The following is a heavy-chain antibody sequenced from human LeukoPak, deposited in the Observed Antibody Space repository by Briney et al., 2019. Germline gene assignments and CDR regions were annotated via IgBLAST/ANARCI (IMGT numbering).Heavy chain of an antibody. CDR1: GDSISRYY. CDR3: ARSGYAFGADAFDI. J-gene: IGHJ3*02. Sequence: SETLSLTCTVSGDSISRYYWGWIRQPPGKGLGWIGYVYYSGSTQYNPSLNSRVTISVATSKKQFSLRLTSVTAADTAVYYCARSGYAFGADAFDIWGQGAMVAVPS. D-gene: IGHD3-16*01. V-gene: IGHV4-59*08. CDR2: VYYSGST.